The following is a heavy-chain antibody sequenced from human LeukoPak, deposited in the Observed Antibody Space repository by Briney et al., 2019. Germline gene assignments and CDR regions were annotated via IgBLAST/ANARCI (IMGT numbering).Heavy chain of an antibody. J-gene: IGHJ4*02. V-gene: IGHV5-51*01. D-gene: IGHD6-6*01. CDR1: GYSFTSYW. CDR2: IYPGDSDT. Sequence: GESLKISCKGSGYSFTSYWIGWVRQMPGKGLEWMGIIYPGDSDTRYSPSFQGQVTISADKSISTAYLQWSSLKASDTAMYYCARSARIAARQPGGYFDYWGQGTLVTVSS. CDR3: ARSARIAARQPGGYFDY.